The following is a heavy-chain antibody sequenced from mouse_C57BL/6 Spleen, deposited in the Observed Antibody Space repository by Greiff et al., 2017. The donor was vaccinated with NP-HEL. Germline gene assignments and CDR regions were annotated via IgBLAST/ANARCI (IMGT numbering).Heavy chain of an antibody. CDR2: ISSGGSYT. CDR3: ARQEKTGTRYYAMDY. V-gene: IGHV5-6*01. D-gene: IGHD4-1*01. Sequence: VQLKESGGDLVKPGGSLKLSCAASGFTFSSYGMSWVRQTPDKRLEWVATISSGGSYTYYPDSVKGRFTISRDNAKNTLYLQMSSLKSEDTAMYYCARQEKTGTRYYAMDYWGQGTSVTVSS. J-gene: IGHJ4*01. CDR1: GFTFSSYG.